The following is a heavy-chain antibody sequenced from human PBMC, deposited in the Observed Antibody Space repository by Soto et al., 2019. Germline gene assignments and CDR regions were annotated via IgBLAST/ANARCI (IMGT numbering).Heavy chain of an antibody. CDR3: ARDLTGYYPAFADY. J-gene: IGHJ4*02. D-gene: IGHD3-9*01. V-gene: IGHV1-18*04. Sequence: GASVKVSCKASGYTFISYGISWVRQAPGQGLEWMGWISAYNGNTNYAQKLQGRVTMTTDTSTSTAYMELRSLRSDDTAVYYCARDLTGYYPAFADYWGQGTLVTVSS. CDR1: GYTFISYG. CDR2: ISAYNGNT.